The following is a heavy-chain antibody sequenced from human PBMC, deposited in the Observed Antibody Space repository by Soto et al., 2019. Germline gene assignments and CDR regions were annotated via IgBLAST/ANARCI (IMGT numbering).Heavy chain of an antibody. D-gene: IGHD1-26*01. CDR3: AKDQYSGSPGKPDY. V-gene: IGHV3-23*01. Sequence: GGSLRLSCAASGFTFSSYAMSWVRQAPGKGLEWVSSISGSGSTTYYADSVKGRFTISRDNSKNTLYVQMNSLRADDTAVYFCAKDQYSGSPGKPDYWGQGT. CDR1: GFTFSSYA. J-gene: IGHJ4*02. CDR2: ISGSGSTT.